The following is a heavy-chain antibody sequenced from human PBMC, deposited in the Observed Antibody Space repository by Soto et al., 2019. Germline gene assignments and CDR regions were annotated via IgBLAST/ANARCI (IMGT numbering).Heavy chain of an antibody. CDR2: IIPIFGTA. V-gene: IGHV1-69*13. CDR3: ARTYYYDSSGYPPEYYFDY. D-gene: IGHD3-22*01. Sequence: SVKVSCKASGGTFSSYAISWVRQAPGQGLEWMGGIIPIFGTANYAQKFQGRVTITADESTSTAYMELSSLRSEDTAVYYCARTYYYDSSGYPPEYYFDYWGQGTLVT. CDR1: GGTFSSYA. J-gene: IGHJ4*02.